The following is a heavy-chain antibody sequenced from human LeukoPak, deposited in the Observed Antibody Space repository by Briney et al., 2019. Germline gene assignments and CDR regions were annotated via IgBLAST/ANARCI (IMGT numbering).Heavy chain of an antibody. CDR1: GFTVSSNY. CDR2: LYSGGST. V-gene: IGHV3-53*01. Sequence: GGSLRLSCAASGFTVSSNYMTWVRQAPGKGLEWVSVLYSGGSTYYADSMKGRFTISRDNAKNSLYLQMNSLRAEDTAVYYCARALWSGPVYYGMDVWGQGTTVTVSS. D-gene: IGHD3-10*01. J-gene: IGHJ6*02. CDR3: ARALWSGPVYYGMDV.